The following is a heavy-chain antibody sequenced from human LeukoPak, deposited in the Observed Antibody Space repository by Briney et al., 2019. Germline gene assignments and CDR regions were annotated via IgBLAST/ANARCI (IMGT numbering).Heavy chain of an antibody. CDR2: IWYDGSNK. CDR3: ARDPRIEWELYIDY. Sequence: ERSLRLSCAASGFTFSSYGMHWVRQAPAKGLEWVAVIWYDGSNKYYADSVKGRFTISRDNSKDTLYLQMNSLRAEDTAVYYCARDPRIEWELYIDYWGQGTLVTVSS. D-gene: IGHD1-26*01. J-gene: IGHJ4*02. CDR1: GFTFSSYG. V-gene: IGHV3-33*01.